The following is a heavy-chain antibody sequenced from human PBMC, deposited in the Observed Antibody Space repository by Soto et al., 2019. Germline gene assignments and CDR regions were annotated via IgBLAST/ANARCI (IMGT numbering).Heavy chain of an antibody. CDR1: GGTFGTYI. V-gene: IGHV1-69*08. J-gene: IGHJ3*02. Sequence: QAQLVQSGAEVKKPGSSVKVSCKASGGTFGTYIISWVRQAPGQGLEWMGRIIPILGIANYAQNFQGRVTITADKSTSTVYMELSSLRSEDTAVYYCAREDYYGSGSYYNNDAFAIWGQGTMVTVSS. CDR3: AREDYYGSGSYYNNDAFAI. CDR2: IIPILGIA. D-gene: IGHD3-10*01.